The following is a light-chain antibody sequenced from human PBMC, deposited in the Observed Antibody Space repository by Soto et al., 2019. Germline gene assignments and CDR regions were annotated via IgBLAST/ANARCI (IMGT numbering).Light chain of an antibody. Sequence: VVTRPPGTLSESKGERATLSCRASQRISSPSLTWYHQKPGQAPRLLIYDASRRATGIPARFSGSGSGTDFTLTISSLEPEDFAGYYSTDRSYLPRPFG. CDR2: DAS. CDR3: TDRSYLPRP. V-gene: IGKV3-11*01. CDR1: QRISSPS. J-gene: IGKJ2*01.